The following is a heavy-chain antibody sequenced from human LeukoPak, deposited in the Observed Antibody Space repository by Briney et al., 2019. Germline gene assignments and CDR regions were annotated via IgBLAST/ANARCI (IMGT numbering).Heavy chain of an antibody. J-gene: IGHJ3*02. D-gene: IGHD1-26*01. CDR3: ARGGSYLSAFDI. CDR2: IYSSGST. Sequence: PGGSLRLSCAVSGFTVSNNYMSWVRQAPGKGLDWVSVIYSSGSTYYADSVKGRFTISRDNSKNTLYLQMNSLRAEDTAVYYCARGGSYLSAFDIWGQGTMVTVSS. V-gene: IGHV3-53*01. CDR1: GFTVSNNY.